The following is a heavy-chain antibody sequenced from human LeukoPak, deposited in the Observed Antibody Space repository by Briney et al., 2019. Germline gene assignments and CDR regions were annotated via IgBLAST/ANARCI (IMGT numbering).Heavy chain of an antibody. D-gene: IGHD4-17*01. Sequence: PSETLSLTGTVSGGSISSYYWSWIRQPPGKGLEWIGYIYYSGSTNYNPSLKSRVTISVDTSKNQFSLKLSSVTAADTAVYYCARHLYGTYYFDYWGQGTLVTVSS. CDR3: ARHLYGTYYFDY. CDR1: GGSISSYY. V-gene: IGHV4-59*08. J-gene: IGHJ4*02. CDR2: IYYSGST.